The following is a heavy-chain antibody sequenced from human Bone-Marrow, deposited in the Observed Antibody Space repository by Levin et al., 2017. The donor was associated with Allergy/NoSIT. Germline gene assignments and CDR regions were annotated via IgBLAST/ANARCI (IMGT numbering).Heavy chain of an antibody. J-gene: IGHJ5*02. CDR2: MNPNSGNT. V-gene: IGHV1-8*01. CDR3: TRNPPSTGWFHP. CDR1: GYTFSNYD. Sequence: AGESLKISCKTSGYTFSNYDINWVRQATGQGLEWMGWMNPNSGNTGYAQKFQGRVSMTRDASISTVYMGLSSLESEDTAVYYCTRNPPSTGWFHPWGQGTLVTVSS. D-gene: IGHD1-14*01.